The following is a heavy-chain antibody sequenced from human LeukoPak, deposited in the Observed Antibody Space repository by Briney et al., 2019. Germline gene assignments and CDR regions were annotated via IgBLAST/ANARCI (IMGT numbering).Heavy chain of an antibody. Sequence: SGGSLRLSCSASGFTFNRYGMHWVRQAPDKGLEWVAVIYFDGSNQFYADSVKGRFIISRDNSRNTLYLQMNSLRAEDTAVYFCARDATAPSFDYWGQGTLVTVSS. CDR1: GFTFNRYG. D-gene: IGHD2-2*01. CDR2: IYFDGSNQ. J-gene: IGHJ4*02. V-gene: IGHV3-33*01. CDR3: ARDATAPSFDY.